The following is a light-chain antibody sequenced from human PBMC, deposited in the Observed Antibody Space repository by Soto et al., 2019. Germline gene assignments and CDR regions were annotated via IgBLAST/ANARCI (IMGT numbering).Light chain of an antibody. CDR1: SSDVGGYHY. V-gene: IGLV2-14*03. CDR3: SSYTRASTVV. J-gene: IGLJ2*01. Sequence: QSALTEPASVSESPGQSITISCTGTSSDVGGYHYVSWYQQHPGKAPKLMIYEVSERPSGVSHRFSGSKSGNTASLIISGLQPEDEADYYCSSYTRASTVVFGGGTKLTVL. CDR2: EVS.